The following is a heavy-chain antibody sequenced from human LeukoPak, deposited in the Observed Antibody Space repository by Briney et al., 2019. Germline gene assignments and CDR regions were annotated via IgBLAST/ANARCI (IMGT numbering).Heavy chain of an antibody. Sequence: GSLRLSCAASGFTFDNYAMSWVRQAPGKGLEWVSAISGSGGSTYYADSVKGRFTISRDNSKNTLYLQTNSLRAEDTAVYYCAKGAAAGISASDYWGQGTLVTVSS. D-gene: IGHD6-13*01. V-gene: IGHV3-23*01. CDR2: ISGSGGST. CDR3: AKGAAAGISASDY. J-gene: IGHJ4*02. CDR1: GFTFDNYA.